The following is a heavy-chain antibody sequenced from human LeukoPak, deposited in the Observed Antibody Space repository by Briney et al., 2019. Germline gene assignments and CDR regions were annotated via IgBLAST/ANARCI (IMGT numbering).Heavy chain of an antibody. J-gene: IGHJ4*02. CDR3: AKDKSIRYFDWLLSPAFFDY. Sequence: GGSLRLSCAASGFTFSSYAMSWVRQAPGMGLEWVSAISGSGGSTYYADSVKGRFTISRDNSKNTLYLQMNSLRAEDTAVYYCAKDKSIRYFDWLLSPAFFDYWGQGTLVTVSS. CDR2: ISGSGGST. CDR1: GFTFSSYA. V-gene: IGHV3-23*01. D-gene: IGHD3-9*01.